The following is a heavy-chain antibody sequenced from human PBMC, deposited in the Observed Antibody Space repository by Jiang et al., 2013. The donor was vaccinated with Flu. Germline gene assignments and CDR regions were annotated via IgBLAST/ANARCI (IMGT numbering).Heavy chain of an antibody. V-gene: IGHV1-2*02. CDR1: GYTFTGYY. J-gene: IGHJ6*02. CDR2: INPNSGGT. D-gene: IGHD2-2*01. CDR3: ARSQLHRYYYYGMDV. Sequence: SGAEVKKPGASVKVSCKASGYTFTGYYMHWVRQAPGQGLEWMGWINPNSGGTNYAQKFQGRVTMTRDTSISTAYMELSRLRSDDTAVYYCARSQLHRYYYYGMDVWGQGTTVTVSS.